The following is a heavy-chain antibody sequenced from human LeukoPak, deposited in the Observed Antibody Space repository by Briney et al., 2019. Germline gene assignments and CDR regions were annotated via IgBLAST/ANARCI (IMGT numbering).Heavy chain of an antibody. J-gene: IGHJ4*02. D-gene: IGHD3-10*01. Sequence: KTSETLSLTCAVYGGSFSGYYWSWIRQPPGKGLEWIGEINHSGSTNYNPSLKSRVTISVDTSKNQFSLKLSSVTAADTAVYYCARNDYYGSGSYWGDFDYWGQGTLVTVSS. CDR1: GGSFSGYY. CDR3: ARNDYYGSGSYWGDFDY. V-gene: IGHV4-34*01. CDR2: INHSGST.